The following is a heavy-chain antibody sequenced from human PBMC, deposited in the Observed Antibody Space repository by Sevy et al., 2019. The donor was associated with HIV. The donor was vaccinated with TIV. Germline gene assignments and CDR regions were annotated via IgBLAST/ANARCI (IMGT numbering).Heavy chain of an antibody. D-gene: IGHD3-22*01. CDR2: ISPSGSPI. CDR3: AKDLAIVVGDAFDI. Sequence: GGSLRLSCAASGFTFSNFVMNWVRQAPGKGLEWVSYISPSGSPIYYANSVKDRFTISRDNAKNSLYLQMNSLRADDTGLYYCAKDLAIVVGDAFDIWGQGTVVTVSS. V-gene: IGHV3-48*03. J-gene: IGHJ3*02. CDR1: GFTFSNFV.